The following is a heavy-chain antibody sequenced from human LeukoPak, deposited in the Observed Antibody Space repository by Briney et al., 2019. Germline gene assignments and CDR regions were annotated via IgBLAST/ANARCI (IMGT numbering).Heavy chain of an antibody. J-gene: IGHJ4*02. D-gene: IGHD3-10*01. V-gene: IGHV1-18*01. CDR3: AFDSSGGYFDY. CDR1: GYTFTSYG. Sequence: ASVKVSCKASGYTFTSYGISWVRQAPGQGLEWMGWISAYNGNTNYAQKLQGRVTMTTDTSTSTAYMELRSMRSEDTAVYYCAFDSSGGYFDYWGQGTLVTVSS. CDR2: ISAYNGNT.